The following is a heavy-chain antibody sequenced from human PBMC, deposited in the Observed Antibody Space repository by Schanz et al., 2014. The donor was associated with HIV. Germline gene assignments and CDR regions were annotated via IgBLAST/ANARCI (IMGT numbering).Heavy chain of an antibody. J-gene: IGHJ4*02. V-gene: IGHV3-21*01. CDR2: ISATGAYM. CDR3: ATSIYTYGKGSFDY. Sequence: EVQLVESGEGLVKPGGSLRLSCAASGLTISNYSMNWVRQAPGKGLEWVAFISATGAYMYYADSVKGRFTISRDNAKNSLYLEMSNLRADDTALYHCATSIYTYGKGSFDYWGQGSLVSVSS. CDR1: GLTISNYS. D-gene: IGHD5-18*01.